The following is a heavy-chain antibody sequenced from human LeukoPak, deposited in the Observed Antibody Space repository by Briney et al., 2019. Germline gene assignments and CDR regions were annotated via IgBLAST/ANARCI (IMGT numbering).Heavy chain of an antibody. D-gene: IGHD1-20*01. CDR3: ARDSPVLTY. J-gene: IGHJ4*02. CDR2: ITDSGGGT. V-gene: IGHV3-23*01. CDR1: GFTFSSYS. Sequence: GGSLRLSCAASGFTFSSYSMSWVRQAPGKGLEWVSAITDSGGGTYYADSVKGRFTISRDSSKNTLYLQMSSLRVEDTAVYYCARDSPVLTYWGQGTLVTVSS.